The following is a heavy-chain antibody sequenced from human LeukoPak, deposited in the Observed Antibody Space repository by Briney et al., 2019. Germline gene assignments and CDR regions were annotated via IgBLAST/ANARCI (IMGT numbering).Heavy chain of an antibody. CDR2: ISGSGSAT. V-gene: IGHV3-23*01. D-gene: IGHD2-15*01. CDR3: ARPRLEYCSGGSCFDAFDI. CDR1: GFTFSSYA. Sequence: GGSLRLSCAASGFTFSSYAMNWVRQAPGKGLEWVSAISGSGSATYYADSVKGRFTISSDNSKNTLFLQMNSLTAEDMAIYSCARPRLEYCSGGSCFDAFDIWGQGTMVTVSS. J-gene: IGHJ3*02.